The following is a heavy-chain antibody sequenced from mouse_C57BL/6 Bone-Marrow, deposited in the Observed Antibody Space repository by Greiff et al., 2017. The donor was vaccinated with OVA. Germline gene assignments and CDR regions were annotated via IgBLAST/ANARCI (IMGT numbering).Heavy chain of an antibody. D-gene: IGHD3-2*02. CDR2: IYPGDGDT. CDR3: AQTAQAPWCAY. Sequence: QVQLKESGAELVKPGASVKISCKASGYAFSSYWMNWVKQRPGKGLEWIGQIYPGDGDTNYNGKFKGKATLTADKSASTAYMQLSSLTSEDSAVCSCAQTAQAPWCAYWGQGTLVTVSA. V-gene: IGHV1-80*01. CDR1: GYAFSSYW. J-gene: IGHJ3*01.